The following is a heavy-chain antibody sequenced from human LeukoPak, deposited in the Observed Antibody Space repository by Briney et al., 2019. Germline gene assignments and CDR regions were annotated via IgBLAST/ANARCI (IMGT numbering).Heavy chain of an antibody. Sequence: GGSLRLSCAASGFTFSNYAMSWVRQAPGKGLEWASAISGSASSTYHADSVKGRFTISRDNSKNTLYLQMNSLRAEDTAVYYCARGLPPNYYYYMDVWGKGTTVTISS. CDR1: GFTFSNYA. CDR3: ARGLPPNYYYYMDV. J-gene: IGHJ6*03. V-gene: IGHV3-23*01. CDR2: ISGSASST.